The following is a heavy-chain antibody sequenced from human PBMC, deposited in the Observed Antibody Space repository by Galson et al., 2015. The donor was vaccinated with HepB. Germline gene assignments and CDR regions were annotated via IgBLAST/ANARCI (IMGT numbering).Heavy chain of an antibody. CDR1: GFTFSSYS. D-gene: IGHD6-19*01. CDR2: ISSSSSTI. J-gene: IGHJ2*01. Sequence: SLRLSCAASGFTFSSYSMNWVRQAPGKGLEWVSYISSSSSTIYYADSVKGRFTISRDNAKNSLYLQMNSLRAEDTAVYYCARDKSSSGWYYSQSWYFDLWGRGTLVTVSS. V-gene: IGHV3-48*01. CDR3: ARDKSSSGWYYSQSWYFDL.